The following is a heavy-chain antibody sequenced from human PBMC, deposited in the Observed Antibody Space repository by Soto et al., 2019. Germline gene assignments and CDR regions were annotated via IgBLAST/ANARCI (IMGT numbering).Heavy chain of an antibody. J-gene: IGHJ6*01. Sequence: PGEALKISCQGSGYSFSSYWITWVRQMPGKGLEWMGRIDPSDSYTNCSPSFEGHGTISADTSISTAYLQWSSLKASDTAMYYCARHAGRGQDYSYGMDVWGQGTTVTVSS. D-gene: IGHD3-10*01. V-gene: IGHV5-10-1*01. CDR3: ARHAGRGQDYSYGMDV. CDR2: IDPSDSYT. CDR1: GYSFSSYW.